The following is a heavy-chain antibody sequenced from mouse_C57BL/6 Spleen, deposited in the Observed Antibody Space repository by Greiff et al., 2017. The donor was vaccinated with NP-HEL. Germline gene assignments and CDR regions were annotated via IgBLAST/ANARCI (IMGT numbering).Heavy chain of an antibody. D-gene: IGHD1-1*01. CDR1: GYTFTSYG. CDR2: IYPRSGNT. V-gene: IGHV1-81*01. Sequence: QVHVKQSGAELARPGASVKLSCKASGYTFTSYGIRWVKQRTGQGLEWIGEIYPRSGNTYYTEKFKGKATLPADKPSSTAYMELRSLTSEDSAVYFCARSVYGSSYWYFDVWGTGTTVTVSS. J-gene: IGHJ1*03. CDR3: ARSVYGSSYWYFDV.